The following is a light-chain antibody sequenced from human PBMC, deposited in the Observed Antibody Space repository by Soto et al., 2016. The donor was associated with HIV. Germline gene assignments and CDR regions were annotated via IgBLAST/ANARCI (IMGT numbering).Light chain of an antibody. CDR1: NVGRKS. J-gene: IGLJ2*01. CDR2: DDT. Sequence: SYVLTQPPSVSVAPGETARVTCGGINVGRKSVHWYQQKAGQAPVLVVYDDTDRPPGISERFSGSNSGNTATLSISRVEAGDEADYYCQVWDYSGDDVIVFGGGTKLTVL. CDR3: QVWDYSGDDVIV. V-gene: IGLV3-21*01.